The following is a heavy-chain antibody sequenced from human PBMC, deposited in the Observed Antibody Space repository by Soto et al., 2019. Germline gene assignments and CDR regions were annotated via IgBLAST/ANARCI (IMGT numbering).Heavy chain of an antibody. CDR3: ARDRPYYYDSSGYLLDY. D-gene: IGHD3-22*01. V-gene: IGHV3-7*03. J-gene: IGHJ4*02. CDR1: GFTFSSYW. CDR2: IKQDGSEK. Sequence: VGSLRLSCAASGFTFSSYWMSWVRQAPGKGLEWVANIKQDGSEKYYVDSVKGRFTISRDNAKNSLYLQMNSLRAEDTAVYYCARDRPYYYDSSGYLLDYWGQGTLVTVSS.